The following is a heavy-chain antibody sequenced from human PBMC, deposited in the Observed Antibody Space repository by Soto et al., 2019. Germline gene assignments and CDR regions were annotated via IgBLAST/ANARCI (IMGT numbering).Heavy chain of an antibody. CDR1: GGTFSSFP. J-gene: IGHJ6*02. D-gene: IGHD1-26*01. CDR2: IIPIFGTA. Sequence: SVKVYCKTSGGTFSSFPISWVRQAPGQGLEWMGGIIPIFGTANYAQKFQGRVTITAEESTSTAYMEPSSLRSEDAAVYYCASSFSGSYSVYYYGMDVWGQGTTVTVSS. CDR3: ASSFSGSYSVYYYGMDV. V-gene: IGHV1-69*13.